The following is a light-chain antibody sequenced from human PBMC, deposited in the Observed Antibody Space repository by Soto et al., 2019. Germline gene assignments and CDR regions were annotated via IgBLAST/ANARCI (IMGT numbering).Light chain of an antibody. CDR3: ATWYDSLNGYV. J-gene: IGLJ1*01. CDR1: SSNIGSNT. Sequence: QSVLTQPPSASGTPGQRVTISCSGSSSNIGSNTVNWYQQLPGTAPKILIYSNNQRPSGVPDRFSGSKSGTSASLAIIGRQSEDEADYYCATWYDSLNGYVFGAGTKVTVL. CDR2: SNN. V-gene: IGLV1-44*01.